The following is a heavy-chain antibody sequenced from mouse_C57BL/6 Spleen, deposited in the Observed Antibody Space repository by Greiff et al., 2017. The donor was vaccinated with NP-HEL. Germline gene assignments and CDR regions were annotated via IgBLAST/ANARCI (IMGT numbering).Heavy chain of an antibody. CDR3: AGDYYGIKGYIDV. Sequence: QVHVKQPGAELVKPGASVKMSCKASGYTFTSYWITWVKQRPGQGLEWIGDIYPGSGSTNYNEKFKSKATLTVDTSSSTAYMQLSSLTSDDSAVYYCAGDYYGIKGYIDVWGTGTTVTVSS. CDR2: IYPGSGST. D-gene: IGHD1-1*01. CDR1: GYTFTSYW. V-gene: IGHV1-55*01. J-gene: IGHJ1*03.